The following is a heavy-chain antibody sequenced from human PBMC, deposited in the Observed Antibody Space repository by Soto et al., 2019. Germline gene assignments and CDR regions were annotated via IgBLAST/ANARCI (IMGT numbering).Heavy chain of an antibody. CDR1: GFTFSNAW. Sequence: PGGSLRLSCAASGFTFSNAWMSWVRQAPGKGLEWVGRIKSKTDGGTTDYAAPVKGRFTISRDDSKNTLYLQMNSLKTEETAVYYCTTDPRGPAGGYYPPYNYYGRDVWDKETRVRVAS. CDR2: IKSKTDGGTT. CDR3: TTDPRGPAGGYYPPYNYYGRDV. J-gene: IGHJ6*04. V-gene: IGHV3-15*01. D-gene: IGHD3-22*01.